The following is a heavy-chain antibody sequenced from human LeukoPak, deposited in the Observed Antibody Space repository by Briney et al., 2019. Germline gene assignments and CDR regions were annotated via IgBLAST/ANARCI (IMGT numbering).Heavy chain of an antibody. CDR2: INHSGSA. CDR3: ARGQGTVTTH. J-gene: IGHJ4*02. Sequence: PSETLSLTCAVYGGSFSGYYWSWIRQPPGKGLEWIGEINHSGSANYNPSLKSRATISLDTSKNQFSLNLSSVTAADTAVYYCARGQGTVTTHWGQGTLVTVSS. CDR1: GGSFSGYY. V-gene: IGHV4-34*01. D-gene: IGHD4-17*01.